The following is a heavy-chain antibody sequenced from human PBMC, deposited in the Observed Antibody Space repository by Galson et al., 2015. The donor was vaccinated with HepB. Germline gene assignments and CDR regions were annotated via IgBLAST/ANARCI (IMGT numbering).Heavy chain of an antibody. D-gene: IGHD2-15*01. J-gene: IGHJ4*02. CDR2: ITSSGGNS. V-gene: IGHV3-23*01. Sequence: SLRLSCAAFGFSFTRYAMTWVRQAPGKGLEWVSSITSSGGNSYYTDSVKGRFTVSRDNSKNTLLLQLNSLRAEDTAMYFCAKDGIMVANNPYHFHYWGQGTRVTVSS. CDR3: AKDGIMVANNPYHFHY. CDR1: GFSFTRYA.